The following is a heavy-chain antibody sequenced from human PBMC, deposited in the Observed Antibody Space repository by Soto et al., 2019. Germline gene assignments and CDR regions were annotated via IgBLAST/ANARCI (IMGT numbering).Heavy chain of an antibody. CDR1: GYTFTSYA. J-gene: IGHJ6*02. CDR2: INAGNGNT. V-gene: IGHV1-3*01. Sequence: ASVKVSCKASGYTFTSYAMHWVRQAPGQRLEWMGWINAGNGNTKYSQKFQGRVTITRDTSASTAYMELSSLRSEDTAVYYCAREAEGGYGDTRGMDVWGQGTTVTV. D-gene: IGHD6-25*01. CDR3: AREAEGGYGDTRGMDV.